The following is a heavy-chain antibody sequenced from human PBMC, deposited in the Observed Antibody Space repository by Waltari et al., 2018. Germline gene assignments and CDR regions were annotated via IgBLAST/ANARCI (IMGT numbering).Heavy chain of an antibody. J-gene: IGHJ4*02. Sequence: QMQLVQSGAEVMKPGASVKVSCKASGFTFSSYHIHWVRQAPGQGVEWMGLIKADSDGVRTISAKWFQGRVTMTRDTSTSTAYMELSSLRSEDTAVYYCARESPHSYYFDYWGQGTLLTVSS. CDR1: GFTFSSYH. V-gene: IGHV1-46*01. CDR2: IKADSDGVRT. CDR3: ARESPHSYYFDY.